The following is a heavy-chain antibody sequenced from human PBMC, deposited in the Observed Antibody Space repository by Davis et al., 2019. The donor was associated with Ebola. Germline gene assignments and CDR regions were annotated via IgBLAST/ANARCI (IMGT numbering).Heavy chain of an antibody. CDR3: ARDGAPGPFDY. CDR1: GGSVSSGSYY. D-gene: IGHD1-26*01. J-gene: IGHJ4*02. CDR2: IYYSGST. V-gene: IGHV4-61*01. Sequence: MPSETLSLTCTVSGGSVSSGSYYWSWLLQPPGKGLEWIGYIYYSGSTNYNPSLKSRVTISVDPSKNQFSLKLSSVTAADTAVYYCARDGAPGPFDYWGQGTLVTVSS.